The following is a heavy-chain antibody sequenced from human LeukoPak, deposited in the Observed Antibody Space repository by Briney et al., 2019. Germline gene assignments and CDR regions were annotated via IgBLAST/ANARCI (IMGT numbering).Heavy chain of an antibody. CDR3: AGSSSSMYYFDY. V-gene: IGHV3-30*02. CDR1: GFTFITDA. J-gene: IGHJ4*02. Sequence: PGGSLRLSCAASGFTFITDAMHWVSQAPGKGLEWVAFIRYDGSNKYYADSVKGRFTISRDNSKNTLYLQMNSLRAEDTAVYYCAGSSSSMYYFDYWGQGTLVTVSS. CDR2: IRYDGSNK. D-gene: IGHD6-6*01.